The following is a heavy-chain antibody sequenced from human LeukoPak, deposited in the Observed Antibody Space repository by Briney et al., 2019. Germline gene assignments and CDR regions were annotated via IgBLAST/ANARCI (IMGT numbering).Heavy chain of an antibody. CDR1: GFTFSSYA. CDR3: AKHGTAYSSSWFDY. V-gene: IGHV3-23*01. D-gene: IGHD6-13*01. CDR2: ISGSGSST. Sequence: RGSLRLSCAASGFTFSSYAMSWVRQAPGKGLEWVSAISGSGSSTYYADSVKGRFTISRDNSKNTLYLQMNSLRDEDTAVYNCAKHGTAYSSSWFDYWGQGTLVTVSS. J-gene: IGHJ5*01.